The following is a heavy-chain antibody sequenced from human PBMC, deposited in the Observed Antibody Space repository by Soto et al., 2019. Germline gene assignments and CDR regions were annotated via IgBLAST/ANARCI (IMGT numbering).Heavy chain of an antibody. Sequence: SVKVSCKASGGTFSSHAVNWVRQAPGQGLEWMGGIIPLSGRINYAQKFQHRITITADESTTAAYMDLTNLRSDDTAIYYCAREQHYDHSGYFRTYLDSWGQGTLVTVYS. D-gene: IGHD5-12*01. J-gene: IGHJ4*02. CDR1: GGTFSSHA. CDR2: IIPLSGRI. V-gene: IGHV1-69*13. CDR3: AREQHYDHSGYFRTYLDS.